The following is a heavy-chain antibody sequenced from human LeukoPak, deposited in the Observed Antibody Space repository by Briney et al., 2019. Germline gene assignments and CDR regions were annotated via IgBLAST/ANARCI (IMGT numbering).Heavy chain of an antibody. J-gene: IGHJ4*02. CDR2: INAGNGNT. CDR1: GYTFTTYA. CDR3: AREIDRDGYNRFFDY. V-gene: IGHV1-3*01. D-gene: IGHD5-24*01. Sequence: ASVKVSCKASGYTFTTYAMHWVRQAPGQRLEWMGLINAGNGNTKYSQKFQGRVTFTRDTSAYTVYMDLTSLRSEDTAIYYCAREIDRDGYNRFFDYWGQGTLVTVSS.